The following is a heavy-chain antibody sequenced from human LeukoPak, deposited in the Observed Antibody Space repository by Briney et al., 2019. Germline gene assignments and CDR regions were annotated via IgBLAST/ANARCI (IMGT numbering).Heavy chain of an antibody. V-gene: IGHV3-21*01. CDR1: GFSLSSHS. Sequence: GGSLRLSCAASGFSLSSHSMNWVRQAPGQGLEWVSSISSSSRNVYYADSLKGRFTISRDNAKNSLFLQMNSLRAEDTAVYYCARGNQGDTVAGDYWGQGTLVTVSS. CDR2: ISSSSRNV. J-gene: IGHJ4*02. D-gene: IGHD6-19*01. CDR3: ARGNQGDTVAGDY.